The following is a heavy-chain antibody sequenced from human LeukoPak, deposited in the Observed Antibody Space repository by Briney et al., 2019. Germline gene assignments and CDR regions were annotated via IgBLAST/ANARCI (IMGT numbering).Heavy chain of an antibody. V-gene: IGHV4-30-2*01. Sequence: SETLSLTCTVSGGSISSGGYYWSWIRQPPGKGLEWIGYIYHSGSTYYNPSLKSRVTISVDRSKDQFSLKLNSVTAADTAVYYCARDALYSSSPNWYFDLWGRGTLVTVSS. J-gene: IGHJ2*01. CDR1: GGSISSGGYY. CDR3: ARDALYSSSPNWYFDL. CDR2: IYHSGST. D-gene: IGHD6-6*01.